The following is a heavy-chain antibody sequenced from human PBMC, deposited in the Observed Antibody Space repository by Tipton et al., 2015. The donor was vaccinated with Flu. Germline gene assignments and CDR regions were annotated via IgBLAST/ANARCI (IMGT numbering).Heavy chain of an antibody. J-gene: IGHJ2*01. CDR3: AKDWYTVGYFDL. V-gene: IGHV3-23*01. CDR1: GFIFKSYV. Sequence: SLRLSCAASGFIFKSYVMTWVRQAPGKGLEWVASVTGSGGTTYYADSVEGRFTISRDNSKNTLDLQMNSLRAEDTAIYYCAKDWYTVGYFDLWGRGTLVTVSS. D-gene: IGHD1-14*01. CDR2: VTGSGGTT.